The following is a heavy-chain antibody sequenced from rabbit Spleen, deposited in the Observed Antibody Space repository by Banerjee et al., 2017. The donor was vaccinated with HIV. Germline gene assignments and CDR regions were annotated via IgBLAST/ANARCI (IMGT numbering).Heavy chain of an antibody. J-gene: IGHJ4*01. CDR1: GFSFSSNW. CDR3: ARDLTGIIGWNFYL. V-gene: IGHV1S40*01. D-gene: IGHD1-1*01. Sequence: QSLEESGGDLVKPGGTLTLTCTVSGFSFSSNWICWVRQAPGKGLEWIACIDTSNGDTDYANWPKGRFTISKTSSTTVTLQMTSLTAADTAAYFCARDLTGIIGWNFYLWGPGTLVTVS. CDR2: IDTSNGDT.